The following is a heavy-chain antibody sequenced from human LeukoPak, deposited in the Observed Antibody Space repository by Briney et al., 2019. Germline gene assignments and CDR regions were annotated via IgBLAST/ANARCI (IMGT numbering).Heavy chain of an antibody. J-gene: IGHJ6*03. CDR1: GFTFSSYW. D-gene: IGHD3-10*01. CDR2: INWNGGST. V-gene: IGHV3-20*01. CDR3: ARGGYYGSGSYYNVPYYMDV. Sequence: GGSLRLSCAASGFTFSSYWMSWVRQAPGKGLEWVSGINWNGGSTGYADSVKGRFTISRDNAKNSLYLQMNSLRAEDTALYHCARGGYYGSGSYYNVPYYMDVWGKGTTVTISS.